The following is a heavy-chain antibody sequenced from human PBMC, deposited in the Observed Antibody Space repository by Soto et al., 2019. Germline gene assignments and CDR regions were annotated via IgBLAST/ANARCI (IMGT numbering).Heavy chain of an antibody. CDR2: IYWNDDK. V-gene: IGHV2-5*01. CDR3: AYTKYDLLTGHKRVGH. Sequence: SGPTLVNPTQTLTLTCTFSGFSLSTDAVGVGWIRQPPGKALEWLGLIYWNDDKPYSPSLNSRLTITKHTSKNQVFLTVTNMDAADTATYSCAYTKYDLLTGHKRVGHWGQGTLVTVSS. CDR1: GFSLSTDAVG. J-gene: IGHJ5*02. D-gene: IGHD3-9*01.